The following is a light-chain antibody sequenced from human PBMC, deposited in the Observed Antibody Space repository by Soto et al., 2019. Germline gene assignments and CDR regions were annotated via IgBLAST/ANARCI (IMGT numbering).Light chain of an antibody. Sequence: QSVLTQPPSASGAPGQRVTISCSGGSSNIGTNYVYWYQHLPGMAPKLLIYRTTQRPSGVPDRFSASKSGTSASLAISGLRSEDEADHYCRSYTNINTRACVFGTGTKVTVL. CDR2: RTT. CDR3: RSYTNINTRACV. V-gene: IGLV1-47*01. J-gene: IGLJ1*01. CDR1: SSNIGTNY.